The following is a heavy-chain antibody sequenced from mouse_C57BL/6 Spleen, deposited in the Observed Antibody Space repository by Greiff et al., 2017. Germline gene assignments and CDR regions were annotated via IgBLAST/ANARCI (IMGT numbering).Heavy chain of an antibody. V-gene: IGHV5-17*01. Sequence: EVHLVESGGGLVKPGGSLKLSCAASGFTFSDYGMHWVRQAPETGLEWVAYLSSCSSTIYYADPVKGGFTISRDNAKNTLFLQRTSLRFEDTAMYYCARRGNYVEVWFAYWGQGTLVTVSA. CDR1: GFTFSDYG. J-gene: IGHJ3*01. CDR2: LSSCSSTI. CDR3: ARRGNYVEVWFAY. D-gene: IGHD2-1*01.